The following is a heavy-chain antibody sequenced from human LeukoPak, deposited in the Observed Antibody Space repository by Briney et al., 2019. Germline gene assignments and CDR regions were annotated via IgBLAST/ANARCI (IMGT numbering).Heavy chain of an antibody. CDR2: IYSGGST. Sequence: GGSLRLSCAASGFTVSSNYMSWVRQAPGKGLEWVSVIYSGGSTYYADSVKGRFTISRDNSKNTLYLQMNSLRVEDTAVYYCAKSRNTGGRYYYFDYWGQGTLVTVSS. V-gene: IGHV3-53*01. CDR1: GFTVSSNY. J-gene: IGHJ4*02. CDR3: AKSRNTGGRYYYFDY. D-gene: IGHD1-26*01.